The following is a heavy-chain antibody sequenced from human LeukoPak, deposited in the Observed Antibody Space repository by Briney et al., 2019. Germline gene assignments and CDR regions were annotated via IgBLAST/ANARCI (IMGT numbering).Heavy chain of an antibody. D-gene: IGHD3-10*01. CDR3: ARVSFYGSGSYRYFDY. Sequence: ASETLSLTCTVSGGSISSNYWSWIRQPPRKGLEWIGYIYYSGSTNYNPSLKSRVSISVDTSKNQFSLKLTSVTAADTAVYYCARVSFYGSGSYRYFDYWGQGTLVTVSS. V-gene: IGHV4-59*01. CDR2: IYYSGST. CDR1: GGSISSNY. J-gene: IGHJ4*02.